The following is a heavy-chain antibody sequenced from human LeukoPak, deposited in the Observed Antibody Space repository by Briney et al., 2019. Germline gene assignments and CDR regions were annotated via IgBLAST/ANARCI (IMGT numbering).Heavy chain of an antibody. D-gene: IGHD3-22*01. V-gene: IGHV4-34*01. Sequence: SETLYLTCDVYGGSFSGYYWRWIRQPPGKGLEWIGEINHSGSTNYNPPIKSRATISGDTSKTPFSLRLSSVTAADTAVYYCARARSQYFDDSSGYYIYSCGQGTLVTVSS. CDR2: INHSGST. CDR3: ARARSQYFDDSSGYYIYS. J-gene: IGHJ4*02. CDR1: GGSFSGYY.